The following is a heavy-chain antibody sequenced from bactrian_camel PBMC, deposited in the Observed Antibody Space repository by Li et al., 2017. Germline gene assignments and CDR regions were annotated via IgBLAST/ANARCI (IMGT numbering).Heavy chain of an antibody. Sequence: HVQLVESGGGSVEAGESLKLSCQMSGLTTRYCFGWFRQAPGKEREGVAAVTADGKTRYSDSVKGRFTISRGNAKKTPYLQMSSLEPDDTAVYYCALGGACSGGYWPRVSSWGQGTQVTVS. CDR2: VTADGKT. J-gene: IGHJ6*01. V-gene: IGHV3S55*01. D-gene: IGHD2*01. CDR3: ALGGACSGGYWPRVSS. CDR1: GLTTRYC.